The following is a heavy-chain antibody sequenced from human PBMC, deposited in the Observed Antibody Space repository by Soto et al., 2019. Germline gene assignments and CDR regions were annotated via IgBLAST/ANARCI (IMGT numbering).Heavy chain of an antibody. CDR3: ARDAAVGLFDY. CDR1: GYTFTSYG. V-gene: IGHV1-18*01. CDR2: ISADKGNT. J-gene: IGHJ4*02. Sequence: QVQLVQSGAEVKKPGASVKVACKASGYTFTSYGLSWVRQAPGQGLAWMGWISADKGNTNYAQKLQGRVNMTTDTSTSTAYMELRSLRSDDTAVYYCARDAAVGLFDYWGQGTLVTVSS. D-gene: IGHD1-26*01.